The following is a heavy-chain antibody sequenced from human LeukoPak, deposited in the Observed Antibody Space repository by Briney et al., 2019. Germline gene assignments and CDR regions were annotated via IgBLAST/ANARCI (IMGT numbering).Heavy chain of an antibody. CDR1: GFTFGNHW. CDR2: IKEDGSET. CDR3: ARDRGFFLFDY. Sequence: TGGSLRLSCAASGFTFGNHWMTWVRQAPGKGLEWLAHIKEDGSETAYVDSVRGRFTISRDNAKNSLYLQVSSLRDEDTAVYYCARDRGFFLFDYWGQGTLVSVSS. V-gene: IGHV3-7*01. J-gene: IGHJ4*02. D-gene: IGHD3-10*01.